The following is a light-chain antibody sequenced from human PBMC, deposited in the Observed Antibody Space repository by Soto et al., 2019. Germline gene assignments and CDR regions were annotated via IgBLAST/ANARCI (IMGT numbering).Light chain of an antibody. J-gene: IGKJ1*01. CDR1: QSLLHSNGYNS. V-gene: IGKV2-28*01. CDR3: LQIRQTPPA. Sequence: DIVMTQSPLSLPVTPGEPASISCRSSQSLLHSNGYNSVAWYLQKPGQSPQLLVYLGSNRASGVPDRFSGSGSGTDFTLKISRVEAEDVGVYYCLQIRQTPPAFGQGTKVEMK. CDR2: LGS.